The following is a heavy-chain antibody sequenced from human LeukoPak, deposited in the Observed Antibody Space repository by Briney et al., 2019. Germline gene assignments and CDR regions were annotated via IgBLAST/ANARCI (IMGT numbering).Heavy chain of an antibody. CDR2: LYSSGVT. J-gene: IGHJ6*02. Sequence: GGSLRLSCAASGLTVSSNYMSWVRQAPGKGLEWVSLLYSSGVTYYAESVKGRFTISRDNSKNTLYLQMNSLRAEDTAVYYCASRDKGYYYGMDVWGQGTTVTVSS. V-gene: IGHV3-66*01. CDR1: GLTVSSNY. CDR3: ASRDKGYYYGMDV. D-gene: IGHD5-24*01.